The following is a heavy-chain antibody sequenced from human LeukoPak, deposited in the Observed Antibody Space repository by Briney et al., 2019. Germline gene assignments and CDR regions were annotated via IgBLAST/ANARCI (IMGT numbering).Heavy chain of an antibody. CDR3: AKEGYCSSASCWKYWFDP. D-gene: IGHD2-2*01. J-gene: IGHJ5*02. CDR2: ISGSGGST. CDR1: GFTFSSYG. Sequence: GGSLRLSCAASGFTFSSYGMSWVRQAPGKWLEWVSAISGSGGSTYYADSVKGRFTISRDNSKNTLYLQINSRKAEDTAVYYCAKEGYCSSASCWKYWFDPWGQGTLVTVSS. V-gene: IGHV3-23*01.